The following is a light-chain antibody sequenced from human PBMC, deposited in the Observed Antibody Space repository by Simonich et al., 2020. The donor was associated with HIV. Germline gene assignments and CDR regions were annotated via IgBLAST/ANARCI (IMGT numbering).Light chain of an antibody. CDR3: SSYTSSSTRV. J-gene: IGLJ3*02. CDR1: SSDVGGYDY. Sequence: QSTLTQPASVSGSPGQSITISCTGTSSDVGGYDYVSWYQQHPGKAPKLMIYDVIQRPSGVSNRFSGSKSGNTASLTISGLQAEDEANDYCSSYTSSSTRVFGGGTKLTVL. V-gene: IGLV2-14*03. CDR2: DVI.